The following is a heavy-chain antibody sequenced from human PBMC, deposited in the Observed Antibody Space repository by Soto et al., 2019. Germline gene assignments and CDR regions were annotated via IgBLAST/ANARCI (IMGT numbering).Heavy chain of an antibody. J-gene: IGHJ4*02. Sequence: QAQLVESGGGVVQPGRSLRLSCEASGFTFSSCWMHWVRQAPGTGLEWVAVLWFDGSSKYYADSVKGRFTISRDNSKNTLYLQMTGLRDEDTGVYYYASVSPFDPGDYWGQGALGTVSS. CDR2: LWFDGSSK. D-gene: IGHD3-9*01. CDR1: GFTFSSCW. V-gene: IGHV3-33*01. CDR3: ASVSPFDPGDY.